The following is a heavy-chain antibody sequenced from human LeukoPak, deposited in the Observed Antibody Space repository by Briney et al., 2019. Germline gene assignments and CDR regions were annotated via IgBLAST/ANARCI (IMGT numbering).Heavy chain of an antibody. CDR2: ISYDGSNK. V-gene: IGHV3-30-3*01. Sequence: GGSLRLSCAASGFTFISYAMHWVRQAPGKGLGWVAVISYDGSNKYYADSVKGRFTISRDNSKNTLFLQMNSLRAEDSAVFYCARDEDGSGTYDAFDIWGQGTMVTVSS. J-gene: IGHJ3*02. D-gene: IGHD3-10*01. CDR3: ARDEDGSGTYDAFDI. CDR1: GFTFISYA.